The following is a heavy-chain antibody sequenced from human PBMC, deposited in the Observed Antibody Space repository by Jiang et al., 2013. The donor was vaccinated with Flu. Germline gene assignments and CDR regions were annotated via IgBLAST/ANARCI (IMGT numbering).Heavy chain of an antibody. Sequence: CAVYGGSFSGYSWSWIRQSPGQGLEWIGEINHRGSVNYNSSLKSRVTITVDTPKNQFSLKVKSVTAADTAVYYCARAKMTSIRKSAFDYWGQGTLVTVSS. CDR3: ARAKMTSIRKSAFDY. V-gene: IGHV4-34*01. CDR2: INHRGSV. D-gene: IGHD5-24*01. CDR1: GGSFSGYS. J-gene: IGHJ4*02.